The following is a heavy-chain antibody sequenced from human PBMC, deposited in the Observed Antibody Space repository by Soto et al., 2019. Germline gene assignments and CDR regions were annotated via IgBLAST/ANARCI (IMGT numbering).Heavy chain of an antibody. CDR1: GFTFGDYA. D-gene: IGHD3-22*01. Sequence: LRLSCTTSGFTFGDYAMTWVRQAPGKGLEWVGFITSNSYGGTTEYAASVKGRFIISRDDSKSIAYLHVDSLKTEDTAVYFCARGSYYYDSNYYRGDYFDYWGRGTLVTVSS. CDR2: ITSNSYGGTT. J-gene: IGHJ4*02. V-gene: IGHV3-49*04. CDR3: ARGSYYYDSNYYRGDYFDY.